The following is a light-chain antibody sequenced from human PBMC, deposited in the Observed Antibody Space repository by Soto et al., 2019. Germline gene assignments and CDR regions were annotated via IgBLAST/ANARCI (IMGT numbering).Light chain of an antibody. J-gene: IGKJ1*01. V-gene: IGKV1-39*01. CDR3: QQSYSTLWT. CDR2: AAS. Sequence: DIQLTQSPSSLSASVGDRVSISCQASQDINNYLNWFQHQPGKAPKLLIYAASSLQSGVPSRFSGSGSGTDFTLTISRLQPEDLGTYYCQQSYSTLWTFGPGTKVEIK. CDR1: QDINNY.